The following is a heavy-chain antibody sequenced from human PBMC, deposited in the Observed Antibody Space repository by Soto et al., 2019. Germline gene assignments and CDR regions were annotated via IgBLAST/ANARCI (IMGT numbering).Heavy chain of an antibody. CDR3: AKDHSSNWYYFDH. V-gene: IGHV3-9*01. CDR2: ISWNSGSI. J-gene: IGHJ4*02. CDR1: GFTFEDYA. Sequence: GGSLRLSCAASGFTFEDYAMHWVRQAPGKGLEWVSGISWNSGSIGYADSVKGRFTISRDNAKNSLYLQMNSLRAEDTALYYCAKDHSSNWYYFDHWGQGTLVT. D-gene: IGHD6-13*01.